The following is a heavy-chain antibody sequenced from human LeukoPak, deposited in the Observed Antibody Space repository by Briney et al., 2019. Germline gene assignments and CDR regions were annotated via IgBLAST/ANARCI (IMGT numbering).Heavy chain of an antibody. V-gene: IGHV3-23*01. CDR3: AKDPYGYNSYYFDY. Sequence: GGSLRLSCAASGFNFSSYAMSWVRQAPGKGLEWVSAISSSGGSTYYADSVKGRFTISRDNSKNTLYLQMNSLRVEDTAVYYCAKDPYGYNSYYFDYWGQGTLGTVSS. CDR1: GFNFSSYA. CDR2: ISSSGGST. J-gene: IGHJ4*02. D-gene: IGHD5-24*01.